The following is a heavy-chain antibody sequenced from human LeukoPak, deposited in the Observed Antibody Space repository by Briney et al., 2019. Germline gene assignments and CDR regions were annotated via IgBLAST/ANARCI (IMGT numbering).Heavy chain of an antibody. D-gene: IGHD3-3*01. CDR3: ARANLRLTAPGM. V-gene: IGHV3-30-3*01. Sequence: PGRPLRLSCAASGFTFSSYAMHWVRQAPGKGLEWVAVISYDGSNKYYADSVKGRFTISRDNSKNTLYLQMNSLRAEDTAVYYCARANLRLTAPGMWGQGTLVTVSS. CDR1: GFTFSSYA. J-gene: IGHJ4*02. CDR2: ISYDGSNK.